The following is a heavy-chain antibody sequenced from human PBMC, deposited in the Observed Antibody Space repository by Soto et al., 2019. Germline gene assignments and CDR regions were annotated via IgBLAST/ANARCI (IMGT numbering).Heavy chain of an antibody. V-gene: IGHV5-51*01. CDR1: GYSFTNYW. Sequence: EVQLVQSGAEVKKPGESLKISCKASGYSFTNYWVAWVRQMPGKGLECMGIIYPGDSTTRYGPSFQGQVTISADKSISTAYLQWSSLKASDTAMYYCARQNQEGYYYYGVDVWGQGTTVTVSS. CDR3: ARQNQEGYYYYGVDV. J-gene: IGHJ6*02. CDR2: IYPGDSTT.